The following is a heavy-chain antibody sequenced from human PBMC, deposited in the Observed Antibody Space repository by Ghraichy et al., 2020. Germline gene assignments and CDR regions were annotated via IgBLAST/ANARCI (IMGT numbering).Heavy chain of an antibody. CDR1: GFTFSSHA. CDR2: ISYDGSNK. V-gene: IGHV3-30-3*01. D-gene: IGHD6-19*01. Sequence: GESLNISCAASGFTFSSHAMHWVRQAPGKGLEWVAVISYDGSNKYYADSAKGRFTISRDNSKNTLYLQMNSLRPEDTAVYYCGRRSAVAGIDYWGQGTLVTVSS. J-gene: IGHJ4*02. CDR3: GRRSAVAGIDY.